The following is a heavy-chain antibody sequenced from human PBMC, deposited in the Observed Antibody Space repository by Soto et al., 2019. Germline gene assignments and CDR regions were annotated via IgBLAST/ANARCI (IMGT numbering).Heavy chain of an antibody. V-gene: IGHV3-30*18. J-gene: IGHJ6*02. Sequence: QVQLVESGGGVVQPGRSLRLSCAASGFTFSSYGMHWVRQAPGKGLEWVAVISYADSVKGRFTISRDNSKNTLYLQMNSLRAEDTAVYYCAKDIWVRGVTCMDVWGQGTTVTVSS. CDR1: GFTFSSYG. CDR2: ISY. CDR3: AKDIWVRGVTCMDV. D-gene: IGHD3-10*01.